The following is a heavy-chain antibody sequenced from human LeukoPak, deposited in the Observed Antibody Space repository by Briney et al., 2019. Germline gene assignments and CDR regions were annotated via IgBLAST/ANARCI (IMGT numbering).Heavy chain of an antibody. CDR2: IISNSHYT. V-gene: IGHV3-11*05. J-gene: IGHJ4*02. CDR1: GFTFNDYY. CDR3: ARALQNGYDGSGYYPYYFDS. D-gene: IGHD3-22*01. Sequence: GGSLRLSCAVSGFTFNDYYVRWLRQAPGKGLEYISYIISNSHYTNYADSTKGRFTISRDDAKSSLYLQMNSLRAEDTAVYYCARALQNGYDGSGYYPYYFDSWGEGGLVTVSS.